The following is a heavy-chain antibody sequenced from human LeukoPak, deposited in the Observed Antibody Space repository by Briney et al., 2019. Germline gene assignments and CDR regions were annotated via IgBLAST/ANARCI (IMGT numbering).Heavy chain of an antibody. J-gene: IGHJ6*04. CDR3: ARQQVAYYYYYGMDV. CDR2: IYPCYSDT. Sequence: GESLKISCKGSGYSFTTYWIAWVRQMPGKGLEWMGIIYPCYSDTRYGPSFQGQVTISADKYISTAFLQWSSLKASDTAMYYCARQQVAYYYYYGMDVWGKGTTVTVSS. V-gene: IGHV5-51*01. D-gene: IGHD2-15*01. CDR1: GYSFTTYW.